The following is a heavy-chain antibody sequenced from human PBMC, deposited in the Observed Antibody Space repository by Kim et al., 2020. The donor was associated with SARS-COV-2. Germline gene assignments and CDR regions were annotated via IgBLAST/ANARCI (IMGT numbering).Heavy chain of an antibody. CDR3: ARSLPRKDRGWFDP. D-gene: IGHD3-10*01. CDR1: GGSISSSNW. J-gene: IGHJ5*02. CDR2: IYHSGST. V-gene: IGHV4-4*02. Sequence: SETLSLTCAVSGGSISSSNWWSWVRQPPGKGLEWIGEIYHSGSTNYNPSLKSRVTISVDKSKNQFSLKLSSVTAADTAVYYCARSLPRKDRGWFDPWGQGTLVTVSS.